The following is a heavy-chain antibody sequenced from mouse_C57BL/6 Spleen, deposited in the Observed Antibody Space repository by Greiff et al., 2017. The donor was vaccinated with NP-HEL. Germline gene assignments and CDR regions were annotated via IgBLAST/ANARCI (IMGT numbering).Heavy chain of an antibody. Sequence: QVQLKQSGAELAKPGASVKLSCKASGYTFTSYWMHWVKQRPGQGLEWIGYINPSSGYTKYNQKFKDTATLTADKSSSTAYMQLSSLTYEDSAVYYCARSHDYDGKRYYFDYWGQGTTLTVSS. V-gene: IGHV1-7*01. CDR3: ARSHDYDGKRYYFDY. D-gene: IGHD2-4*01. CDR1: GYTFTSYW. J-gene: IGHJ2*01. CDR2: INPSSGYT.